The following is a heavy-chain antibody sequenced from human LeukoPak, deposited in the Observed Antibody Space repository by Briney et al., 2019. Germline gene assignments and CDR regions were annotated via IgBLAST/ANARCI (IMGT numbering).Heavy chain of an antibody. V-gene: IGHV3-21*01. CDR1: VFMFASFS. CDR3: ARGQPDSGGHYYSWYFDY. J-gene: IGHJ4*02. CDR2: ISSSGSVT. D-gene: IGHD3-22*01. Sequence: GGSLRLSCAASVFMFASFSMNWVRQAPGRGLEWVSSISSSGSVTYYADSVKGRFTVSKDNARNSLHLQMNNLAVEDTATYFCARGQPDSGGHYYSWYFDYWGQGTPVTVSS.